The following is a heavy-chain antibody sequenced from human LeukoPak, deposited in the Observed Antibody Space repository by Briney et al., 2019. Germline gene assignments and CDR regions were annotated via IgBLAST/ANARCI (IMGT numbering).Heavy chain of an antibody. J-gene: IGHJ4*02. Sequence: GGSLRLSCTASGFTFSTYGMHWVRQAPGKGLEWVTLISYDGSTKYYSDSVKGRFTISRDNAKNSLYLQMNSLRAEDTAVYYCARVKGSGTFDYWGQGTLVTVSS. CDR2: ISYDGSTK. V-gene: IGHV3-30*03. D-gene: IGHD6-19*01. CDR3: ARVKGSGTFDY. CDR1: GFTFSTYG.